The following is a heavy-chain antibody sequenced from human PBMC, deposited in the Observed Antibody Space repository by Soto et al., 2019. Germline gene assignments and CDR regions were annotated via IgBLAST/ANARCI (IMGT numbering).Heavy chain of an antibody. V-gene: IGHV1-2*02. CDR1: GYSFTGYY. Sequence: QVQLVQSGAEVKKPGASVKVSCKASGYSFTGYYIHWVRQAPGQGLEWMGWINPHSGGTDYKKNFQDRVTMTSDTSISTAYMELSSLRSDETSVYYCARTRYNLNDDFDFWGQGTLVTVSS. CDR2: INPHSGGT. CDR3: ARTRYNLNDDFDF. D-gene: IGHD1-20*01. J-gene: IGHJ4*02.